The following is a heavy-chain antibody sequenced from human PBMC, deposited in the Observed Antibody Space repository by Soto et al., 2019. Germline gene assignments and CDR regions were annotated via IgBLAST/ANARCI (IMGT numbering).Heavy chain of an antibody. D-gene: IGHD5-18*01. CDR3: GRGMLWWIYYYVRDV. V-gene: IGHV3-33*01. CDR2: IWYDGSNK. CDR1: GFTFSSYG. Sequence: QVQLVESGGGVVQPGRSLRLSCAASGFTFSSYGMHWVRQAPGKGLEWVAVIWYDGSNKYYADSVKGRFTISRDNSKNTLYLKMKSRRAEDRWVFYGGRGMLWWIYYYVRDVGGKGTTVPVSS. J-gene: IGHJ6*04.